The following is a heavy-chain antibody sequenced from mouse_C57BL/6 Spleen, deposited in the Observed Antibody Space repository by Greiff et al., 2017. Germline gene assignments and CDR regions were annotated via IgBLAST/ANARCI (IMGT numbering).Heavy chain of an antibody. Sequence: QVQLQQPGAELVKPGASVKLSCKASGYNFTSYWMQWVKQRPGQGLEWIGEIDPSDGYTNYNQKFKGQATLTLDTSTSTAYMQLSSLTSEDSAVYYCARTNYYSNLDYWGQGTTLTVSS. CDR1: GYNFTSYW. V-gene: IGHV1-50*01. CDR2: IDPSDGYT. J-gene: IGHJ2*01. D-gene: IGHD2-5*01. CDR3: ARTNYYSNLDY.